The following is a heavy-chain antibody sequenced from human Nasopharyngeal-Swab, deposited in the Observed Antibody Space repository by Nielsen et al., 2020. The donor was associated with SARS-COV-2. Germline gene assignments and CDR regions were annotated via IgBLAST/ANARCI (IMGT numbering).Heavy chain of an antibody. CDR2: INPNSGGT. CDR3: ARDPSIAAAGTTAPFDY. CDR1: GYTFTGYY. V-gene: IGHV1-2*06. D-gene: IGHD6-13*01. Sequence: ASVKVSCKASGYTFTGYYMHWVRQAPVQGLEWMGRINPNSGGTNYAQKFQGRVTMTRDTSISPAYMEMSRLRSDDTAVYYGARDPSIAAAGTTAPFDYWGQGTLVTVSS. J-gene: IGHJ4*02.